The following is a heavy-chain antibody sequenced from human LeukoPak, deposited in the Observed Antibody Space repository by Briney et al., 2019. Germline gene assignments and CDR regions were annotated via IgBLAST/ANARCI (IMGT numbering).Heavy chain of an antibody. Sequence: GGSLRLSCAASGFTFSSYWMSWVRQAPGKGLEWVANIKQDGSEKYYVDSVKGRFTISRDNAKNSLYLQMNSLRAEDTAVYYCATQATYYDILTGYFPNEYFQHWGQGTLVTVSS. CDR2: IKQDGSEK. J-gene: IGHJ1*01. V-gene: IGHV3-7*01. CDR1: GFTFSSYW. CDR3: ATQATYYDILTGYFPNEYFQH. D-gene: IGHD3-9*01.